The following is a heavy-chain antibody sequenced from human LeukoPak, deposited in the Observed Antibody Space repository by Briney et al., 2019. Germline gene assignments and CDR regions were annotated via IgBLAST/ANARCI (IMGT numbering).Heavy chain of an antibody. CDR1: GGSIGNYY. CDR2: IYYSGSA. Sequence: PSETLSLTCTVSGGSIGNYYWSWFRQSPGKGLEWIGAIYYSGSAYYNPSLKSRVTISVDTSKNQFSLKVTSVTAADTAVYYCARAYGARPYYYFDYWGQGSLVTVSS. CDR3: ARAYGARPYYYFDY. V-gene: IGHV4-59*04. D-gene: IGHD4-17*01. J-gene: IGHJ4*02.